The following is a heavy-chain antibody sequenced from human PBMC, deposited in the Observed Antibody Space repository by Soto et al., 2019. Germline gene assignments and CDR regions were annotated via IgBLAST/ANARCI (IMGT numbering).Heavy chain of an antibody. V-gene: IGHV4-31*03. CDR1: GDSIRNGFYY. CDR3: ATNETIRAWLNP. Sequence: QVQLQESGPGLVKPSQTLSLICTVSGDSIRNGFYYWSWIRQHPGKGLEWIGSIYYVGSTSYIPSVKKRVIISIDRSKIQFSLTLNSVTSADTAVYYCATNETIRAWLNPWGQGTLAIVSS. J-gene: IGHJ5*02. D-gene: IGHD1-1*01. CDR2: IYYVGST.